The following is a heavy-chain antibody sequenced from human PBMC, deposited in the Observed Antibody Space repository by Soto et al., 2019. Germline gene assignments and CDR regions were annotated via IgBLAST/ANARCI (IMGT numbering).Heavy chain of an antibody. CDR1: GFTFRSYV. J-gene: IGHJ4*02. CDR2: TSDDGSNN. V-gene: IGHV3-33*05. D-gene: IGHD3-16*01. CDR3: ARWGATGGLDV. Sequence: QVQLVESGGGVVQPGTSLRLSCVGSGFTFRSYVIHWVRQAPGKGLEWVALTSDDGSNNFYGDSVKGRFTNSRHNSRNTGELPMGSLTIEDTAPYYCARWGATGGLDVWGQGTLVSVSS.